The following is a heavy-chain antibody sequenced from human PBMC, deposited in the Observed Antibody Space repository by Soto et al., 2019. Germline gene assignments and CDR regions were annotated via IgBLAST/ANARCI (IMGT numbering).Heavy chain of an antibody. CDR1: GGSFSGYY. J-gene: IGHJ4*02. Sequence: SETLSLTCAVYGGSFSGYYWSWIRQPPGKGLEWIGEINHSGSTNYNPSLKSRGTISVDTSKNQFSLKLSSVTAADTAVYYCARAGYCSSTSCYNRKRYFDYWGQGTLVTVSS. CDR3: ARAGYCSSTSCYNRKRYFDY. D-gene: IGHD2-2*01. CDR2: INHSGST. V-gene: IGHV4-34*01.